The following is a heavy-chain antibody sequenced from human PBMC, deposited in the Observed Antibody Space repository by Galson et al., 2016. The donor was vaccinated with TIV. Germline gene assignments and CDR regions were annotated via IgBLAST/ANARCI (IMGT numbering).Heavy chain of an antibody. CDR1: GVTFSSYA. CDR2: IISIFGVP. V-gene: IGHV1-69*13. CDR3: ARAGGGYHDTYWYFDL. J-gene: IGHJ2*01. D-gene: IGHD3-22*01. Sequence: SVKVSCKASGVTFSSYAISWVRQAPGQGLEWMGGIISIFGVPNYAQKFQGRVTITADESARTVSMELSSLRSDDTAVYYCARAGGGYHDTYWYFDLWGRGTLVTVSS.